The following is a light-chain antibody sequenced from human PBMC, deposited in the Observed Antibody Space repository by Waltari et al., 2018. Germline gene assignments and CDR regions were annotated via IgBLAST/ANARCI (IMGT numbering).Light chain of an antibody. J-gene: IGKJ2*01. V-gene: IGKV3-20*01. CDR1: QSLTKRY. CDR2: GAT. Sequence: VLTQSPGTLSLSPGERATLSCRASQSLTKRYLAWYQQKPGQAPRLLIYGATSRAVGSPDRFSGSGSGTDFTLTISSLEPDDFAVYYCQQYGSSVMYTFGQGTKLEIK. CDR3: QQYGSSVMYT.